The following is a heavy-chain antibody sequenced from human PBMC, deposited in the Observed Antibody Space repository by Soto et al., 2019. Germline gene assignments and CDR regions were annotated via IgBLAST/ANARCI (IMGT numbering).Heavy chain of an antibody. CDR1: GGTFISYA. Sequence: GXSVKVSCKAFGGTFISYAFSWVRQAPGQGLEWMGGTIPIFSTTHYAQNFQGRVTITADGSTSTAYMELSSLRSEDTAVYYCAAAVWRGYSEYYYGMDVWGLGTTVTVSS. V-gene: IGHV1-69*13. J-gene: IGHJ6*02. CDR2: TIPIFSTT. D-gene: IGHD3-3*01. CDR3: AAAVWRGYSEYYYGMDV.